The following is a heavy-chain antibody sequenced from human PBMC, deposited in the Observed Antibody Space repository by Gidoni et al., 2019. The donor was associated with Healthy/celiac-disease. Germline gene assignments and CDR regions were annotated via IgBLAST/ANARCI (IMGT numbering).Heavy chain of an antibody. J-gene: IGHJ6*02. CDR1: GFTFSSYS. V-gene: IGHV3-21*01. D-gene: IGHD6-13*01. CDR2: ISSSSSYI. CDR3: ARDFVAGIAAAGTYGMDV. Sequence: EVQLVESGGGLVKPGGSLRLSCAASGFTFSSYSMNWVRQAPGKGLEWVSSISSSSSYIYYADSVKGRFTISRDNAKNSLYLQMNSLRAEDTAVYYCARDFVAGIAAAGTYGMDVWGQGTTVTVSS.